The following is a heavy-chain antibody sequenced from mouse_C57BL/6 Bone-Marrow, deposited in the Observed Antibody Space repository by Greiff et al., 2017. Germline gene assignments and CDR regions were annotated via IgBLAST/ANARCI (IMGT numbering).Heavy chain of an antibody. CDR3: ARRSAGYSAYFDY. D-gene: IGHD2-3*01. V-gene: IGHV1-64*01. Sequence: QVQLQQPGAELVKPGASVKLSCKASGYTFTSYWMNWVKQRPGQGLEWIGMIHPNSGSTNYNEKFKSKATLTVDKSSSTAYMQLSSLTSEDSAVYYCARRSAGYSAYFDYWGQGTTLTVSS. CDR2: IHPNSGST. CDR1: GYTFTSYW. J-gene: IGHJ2*01.